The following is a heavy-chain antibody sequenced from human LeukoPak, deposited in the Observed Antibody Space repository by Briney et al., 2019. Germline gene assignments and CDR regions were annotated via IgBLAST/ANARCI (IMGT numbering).Heavy chain of an antibody. V-gene: IGHV4-61*02. CDR3: ARLYSSSWLSLKVDYFDY. CDR2: IYTSGST. Sequence: SETLSLTCTVSGGSISSGSYYWSWIRQPAGKGLEWIGRIYTSGSTNYNPSLKSRVTISVDTSKNQFSLKLSSVTAADTAVYYCARLYSSSWLSLKVDYFDYWGQGTLVTVSS. CDR1: GGSISSGSYY. J-gene: IGHJ4*02. D-gene: IGHD6-13*01.